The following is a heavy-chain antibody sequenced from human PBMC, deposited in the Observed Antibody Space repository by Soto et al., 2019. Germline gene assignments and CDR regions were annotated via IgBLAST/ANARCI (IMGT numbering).Heavy chain of an antibody. CDR2: IWYDGSNK. Sequence: GGSLRLSCAASGFTFSSYGMHWVRQAPGKGLEWVAVIWYDGSNKYYADSVKGRFTISRDNSKNTLYLQMNSLRAEDTAVYYCARGDFWSGYYVPPKSVPLPDYWGQGTLVTVSS. CDR3: ARGDFWSGYYVPPKSVPLPDY. D-gene: IGHD3-3*01. CDR1: GFTFSSYG. J-gene: IGHJ4*02. V-gene: IGHV3-33*01.